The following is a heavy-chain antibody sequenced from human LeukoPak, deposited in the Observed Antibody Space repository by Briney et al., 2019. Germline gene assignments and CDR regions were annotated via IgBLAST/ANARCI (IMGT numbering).Heavy chain of an antibody. J-gene: IGHJ6*04. Sequence: ASVKVSCKVSGYTFTGYYMHWVRQAPGQGLEWMGWINPNSGGTNYAQKFQGWVTMTRDTSISTAYMELSRLRSDDTAVYYCARGGSSWPRTYYYYYGMDVWGKGTTVTVSS. CDR3: ARGGSSWPRTYYYYYGMDV. CDR1: GYTFTGYY. V-gene: IGHV1-2*04. D-gene: IGHD6-13*01. CDR2: INPNSGGT.